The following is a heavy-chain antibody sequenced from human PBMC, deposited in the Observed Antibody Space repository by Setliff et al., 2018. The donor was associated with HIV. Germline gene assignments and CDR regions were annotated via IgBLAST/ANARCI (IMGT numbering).Heavy chain of an antibody. Sequence: SETLSLTCAVSGGSISSSNWWSWVRQPPGKGLEWIGEIYHSGSTNYNPSLKSRVTIPVDKSKNQFSLKLSSVTAADTAVYYCARDAPTVYANGWFDPWGQGTTVTVSS. D-gene: IGHD2-8*01. CDR1: GGSISSSNW. J-gene: IGHJ5*01. CDR2: IYHSGST. CDR3: ARDAPTVYANGWFDP. V-gene: IGHV4-4*02.